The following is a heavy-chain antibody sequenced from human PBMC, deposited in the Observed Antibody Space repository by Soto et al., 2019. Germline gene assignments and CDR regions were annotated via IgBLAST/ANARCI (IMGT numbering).Heavy chain of an antibody. J-gene: IGHJ5*02. V-gene: IGHV5-51*01. CDR1: GYSFTSYW. Sequence: GESLKISCKGSGYSFTSYWIGWVRQMPGKGLEWMGIIYPGDSDTRYSPSFQGQVTISADKSISTAYLQWSSLKASDTAMYYCARRPSGYPFMEGTNWFDPWGQGTLVTVSS. CDR2: IYPGDSDT. D-gene: IGHD3-3*01. CDR3: ARRPSGYPFMEGTNWFDP.